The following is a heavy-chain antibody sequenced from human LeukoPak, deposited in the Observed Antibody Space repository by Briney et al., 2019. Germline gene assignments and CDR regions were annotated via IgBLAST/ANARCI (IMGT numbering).Heavy chain of an antibody. D-gene: IGHD3-22*01. CDR3: ARDWISYDSSGYYSD. CDR1: GYTFTSYA. V-gene: IGHV7-4-1*02. J-gene: IGHJ4*02. CDR2: INTNTGNP. Sequence: GASVKVSCKASGYTFTSYAMNWVRQAPGQGLEWMGWINTNTGNPTYAQGFTGRFVFSLDTSVSTAYLQISSLKAEDTAVYYCARDWISYDSSGYYSDWGQGTLVTVSS.